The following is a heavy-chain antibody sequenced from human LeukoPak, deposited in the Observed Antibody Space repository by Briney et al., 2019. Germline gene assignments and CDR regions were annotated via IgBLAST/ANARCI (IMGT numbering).Heavy chain of an antibody. J-gene: IGHJ4*02. CDR2: ISGSGGST. CDR1: GASFSDYY. V-gene: IGHV3-23*01. D-gene: IGHD4-23*01. CDR3: AKGAPDYGGNSGASY. Sequence: ETLSLTCAVYGASFSDYYWSWVRQAPGKGLEWVSAISGSGGSTYYADSVKGRFTISRDNSKNTLYLQMNSLRAEDTAVYYCAKGAPDYGGNSGASYWGQGTLVTVSS.